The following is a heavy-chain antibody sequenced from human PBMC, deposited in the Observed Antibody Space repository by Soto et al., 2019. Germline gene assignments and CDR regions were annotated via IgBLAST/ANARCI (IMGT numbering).Heavy chain of an antibody. V-gene: IGHV4-30-4*01. D-gene: IGHD1-7*01. J-gene: IGHJ4*02. Sequence: PSETLSLTCTVSGGSISSGDYYWSWIRQPPGKGLEWIGYIYYSGSTYYNPSLKSRVTISVDTSKNQFSLKLSSVTAADTAVYYCARSNWNYGRGFDYWGQGTLVTV. CDR1: GGSISSGDYY. CDR3: ARSNWNYGRGFDY. CDR2: IYYSGST.